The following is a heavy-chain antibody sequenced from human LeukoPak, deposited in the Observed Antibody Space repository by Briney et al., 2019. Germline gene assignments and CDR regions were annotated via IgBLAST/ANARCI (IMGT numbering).Heavy chain of an antibody. Sequence: SVKVSCKASGGTFTSYAISWVREAPGQGLEWMGRIIPILGIANYAQKFQGRVTTTADKSTSTAYMELSSLRSEDTAVYYCASPYYYDSSGYSPEGIYYYGMDVWGQGTTVTVSS. V-gene: IGHV1-69*04. CDR2: IIPILGIA. J-gene: IGHJ6*02. CDR1: GGTFTSYA. CDR3: ASPYYYDSSGYSPEGIYYYGMDV. D-gene: IGHD3-22*01.